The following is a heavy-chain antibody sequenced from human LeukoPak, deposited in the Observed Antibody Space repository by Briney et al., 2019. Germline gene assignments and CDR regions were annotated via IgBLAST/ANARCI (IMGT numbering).Heavy chain of an antibody. Sequence: PGGSLRLSCAASGFTVSSNYMSWVRQAPGKGLEWVSVLYSGGSTYSADSAKGRFTISRDNSKNTLYLQMNSLRAEDTAVYYCARDLSGYFDYWGQGTLVTVSS. V-gene: IGHV3-53*01. CDR1: GFTVSSNY. D-gene: IGHD2-15*01. J-gene: IGHJ4*02. CDR3: ARDLSGYFDY. CDR2: LYSGGST.